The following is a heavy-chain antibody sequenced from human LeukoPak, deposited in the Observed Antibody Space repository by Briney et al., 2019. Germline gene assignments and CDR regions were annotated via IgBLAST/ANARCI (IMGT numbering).Heavy chain of an antibody. J-gene: IGHJ4*02. Sequence: GGSLRLSCAASGFTVSSNYMSWVRQAPGKGLEWVSVIYSGGSTYYADSVKGRFTISRDNSKNTLYLQMNSLRAEDTAVYYCARDLGKETNAGDDYCGQGTLVTVSS. CDR1: GFTVSSNY. CDR2: IYSGGST. CDR3: ARDLGKETNAGDDY. V-gene: IGHV3-66*01. D-gene: IGHD1-26*01.